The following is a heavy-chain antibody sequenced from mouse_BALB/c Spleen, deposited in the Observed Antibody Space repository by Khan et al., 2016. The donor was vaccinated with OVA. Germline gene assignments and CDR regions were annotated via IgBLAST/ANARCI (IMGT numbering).Heavy chain of an antibody. V-gene: IGHV9-3-1*01. Sequence: QIQLVQSGPELKKPGETVKISCKASGYTFTTNGMNWVKQAPGKGLKWMGWINTYTGEPIYADDFKGRFAFSLETSASTAYLQINNLKNEATATYCCARVGYNGTMDCWGQGTSVTVSS. CDR2: INTYTGEP. CDR3: ARVGYNGTMDC. D-gene: IGHD2-14*01. CDR1: GYTFTTNG. J-gene: IGHJ4*01.